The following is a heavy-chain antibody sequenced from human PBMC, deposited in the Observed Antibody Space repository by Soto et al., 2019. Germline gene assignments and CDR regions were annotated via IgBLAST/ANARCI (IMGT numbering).Heavy chain of an antibody. CDR3: ATANIDYGDYARFFDY. CDR2: INPSGGST. CDR1: GYTFTSYY. J-gene: IGHJ4*02. Sequence: GASVKVSCKASGYTFTSYYMHWVRQAPGQGLEWMGIINPSGGSTSYAQKFQGRVTMTEDTSTDTAYMELSSLRSEDTAVYYCATANIDYGDYARFFDYWGQGTLVTVSS. D-gene: IGHD4-17*01. V-gene: IGHV1-46*01.